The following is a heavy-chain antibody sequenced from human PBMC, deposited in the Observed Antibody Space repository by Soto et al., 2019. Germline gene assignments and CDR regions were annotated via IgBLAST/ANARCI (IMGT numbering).Heavy chain of an antibody. CDR2: ISGSGGST. CDR3: ARGLRVYSYNFDY. V-gene: IGHV3-23*01. J-gene: IGHJ4*02. Sequence: EVQLLESGGGLEQPGGSLRLSCAASGFTFSTYAMNWVRQAPGKGLEWVSTISGSGGSTYYADSEKGRFTISRDNAKNTLYVQMNSLRAEDTAIYYCARGLRVYSYNFDYWGQGTMVTVSS. CDR1: GFTFSTYA. D-gene: IGHD5-18*01.